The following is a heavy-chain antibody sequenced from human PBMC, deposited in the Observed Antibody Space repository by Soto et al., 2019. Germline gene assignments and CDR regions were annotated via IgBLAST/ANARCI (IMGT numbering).Heavy chain of an antibody. CDR3: GADRPLGFCGGGSCYAYYYYGMDV. J-gene: IGHJ6*02. Sequence: SVKVSCKASGFTFTSSAMQWVRQARGQRLEWIGWIVVDSGNTNYAQKFQERVTITRDMSTSTDDMELRSLRSEDTAVYYCGADRPLGFCGGGSCYAYYYYGMDVGGQGTTVTVS. V-gene: IGHV1-58*02. CDR1: GFTFTSSA. D-gene: IGHD2-15*01. CDR2: IVVDSGNT.